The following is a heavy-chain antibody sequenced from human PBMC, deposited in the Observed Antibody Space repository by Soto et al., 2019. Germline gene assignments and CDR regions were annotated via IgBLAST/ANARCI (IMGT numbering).Heavy chain of an antibody. Sequence: QVQLVQSGAEVKKPGSSVKVSCKASGGTFSSYYINWVRQAPGQGLEWMGEMIPIFGTANYAQKFQGRVQITAAESTSTAYMELSSLRAEDTAVYYCARDGGRHSGGIEYWGQGTLVTVSS. V-gene: IGHV1-69*01. D-gene: IGHD1-26*01. CDR1: GGTFSSYY. J-gene: IGHJ4*02. CDR2: MIPIFGTA. CDR3: ARDGGRHSGGIEY.